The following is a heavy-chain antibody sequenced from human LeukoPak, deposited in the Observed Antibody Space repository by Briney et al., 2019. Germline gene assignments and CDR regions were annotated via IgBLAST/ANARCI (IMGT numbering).Heavy chain of an antibody. CDR1: GGSISSGSYY. CDR3: ARLQARQRIAAAGMDDY. V-gene: IGHV4-61*02. CDR2: IYTSGST. Sequence: PSETLSLTCTVSGGSISSGSYYWRWIRQPAGKGLEWIGRIYTSGSTNYNPSLKSRVTTSVDTSKNQFSLKLSSVTAADTAVYYCARLQARQRIAAAGMDDYWGQGTLVTVSS. D-gene: IGHD6-13*01. J-gene: IGHJ4*02.